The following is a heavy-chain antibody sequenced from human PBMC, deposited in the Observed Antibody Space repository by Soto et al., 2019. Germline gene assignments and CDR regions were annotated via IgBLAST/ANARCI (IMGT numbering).Heavy chain of an antibody. J-gene: IGHJ6*02. CDR2: VYHSGST. V-gene: IGHV4-30-2*01. CDR1: GGSISSGGYS. D-gene: IGHD2-2*01. Sequence: SETLSLTCAVSGGSISSGGYSWSWIRQPPGKGLEWIGYVYHSGSTYYNPSLKSRVTVSVDGSKNQFSLKLSSVTAADTAVYSCARDGVYCSSSSCQDFYYYGMDVWGQGTTVTVSS. CDR3: ARDGVYCSSSSCQDFYYYGMDV.